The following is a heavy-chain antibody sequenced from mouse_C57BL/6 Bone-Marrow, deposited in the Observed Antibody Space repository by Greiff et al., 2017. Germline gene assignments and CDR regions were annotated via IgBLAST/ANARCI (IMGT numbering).Heavy chain of an antibody. V-gene: IGHV1-7*01. CDR3: ARWWLLLYYAMDD. CDR2: INPSSGYT. J-gene: IGHJ4*01. CDR1: GYTFTSYW. D-gene: IGHD2-3*01. Sequence: VMLVESGAELAKPGASVKLSCKASGYTFTSYWMHWVKQRPGQGLEWIGYINPSSGYTKYNQKFKDKATLTADKSSSTAYMQLSSLTYEDSAVYYCARWWLLLYYAMDDWGQGTSVTVSS.